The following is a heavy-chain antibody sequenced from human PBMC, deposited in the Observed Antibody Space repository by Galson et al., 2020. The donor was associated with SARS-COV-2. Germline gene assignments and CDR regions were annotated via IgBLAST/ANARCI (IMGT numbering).Heavy chain of an antibody. J-gene: IGHJ3*02. CDR3: AKDKRDLLDAFDI. D-gene: IGHD1-26*01. CDR2: ISGSGDST. CDR1: GPTFSFYA. V-gene: IGHV3-23*01. Sequence: GGSLRLSCGASGPTFSFYAMSWVRPAPGKGLEWVSAISGSGDSTYYRDSVKGRSTISRDNSKNTLFLQMNSLRAEDTAVYYCAKDKRDLLDAFDIWGQGTMVTVSS.